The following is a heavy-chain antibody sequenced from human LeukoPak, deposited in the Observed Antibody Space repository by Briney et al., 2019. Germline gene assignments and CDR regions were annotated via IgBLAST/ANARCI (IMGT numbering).Heavy chain of an antibody. J-gene: IGHJ4*02. D-gene: IGHD3-10*01. CDR1: GYTFTSYG. V-gene: IGHV1-18*01. Sequence: GASVKVSCKASGYTFTSYGISWVRQAPGQGLEWMGWIGAYNGNTNYAQKLQGRVTMTTDTSTSTAYMELRSLRSDDTAVYYCARVLRAYYYGSGRVNDYWGQGTLVTVSS. CDR3: ARVLRAYYYGSGRVNDY. CDR2: IGAYNGNT.